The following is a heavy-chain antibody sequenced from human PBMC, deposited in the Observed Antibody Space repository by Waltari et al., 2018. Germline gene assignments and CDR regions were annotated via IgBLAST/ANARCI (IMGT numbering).Heavy chain of an antibody. CDR2: FIACLGIT. CDR1: GGTFSRSA. CDR3: ARVNSGWGQGKGAFDI. J-gene: IGHJ3*02. V-gene: IGHV1-69*10. Sequence: QVKLVQSGAEVKKPGFSVTVSCKASGGTFSRSANSWVRQRPGQWLVWMVAFIACLGITNYEQKFQGTVTITADKSTGTAYMELNRLRSEDTAVYHCARVNSGWGQGKGAFDISGQGTMVTVAS. D-gene: IGHD6-25*01.